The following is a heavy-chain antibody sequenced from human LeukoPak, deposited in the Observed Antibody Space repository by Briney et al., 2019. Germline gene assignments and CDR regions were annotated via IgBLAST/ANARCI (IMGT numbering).Heavy chain of an antibody. Sequence: GGSLRLSCAASGFTFSSYAMHWVRQAPGKGLEWVAVISYDGSNKYYADSVKGRFTISRDNSKNTLYLQMNSLRAEDTAVYYAMIVDSGWFDPWGQGTLVTVSP. CDR1: GFTFSSYA. D-gene: IGHD3-22*01. V-gene: IGHV3-30-3*01. CDR2: ISYDGSNK. J-gene: IGHJ5*02. CDR3: MIVDSGWFDP.